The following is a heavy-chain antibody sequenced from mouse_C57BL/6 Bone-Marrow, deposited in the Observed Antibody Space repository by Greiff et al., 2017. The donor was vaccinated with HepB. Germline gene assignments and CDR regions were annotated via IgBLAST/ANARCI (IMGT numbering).Heavy chain of an antibody. CDR2: IHPNSGST. J-gene: IGHJ2*01. Sequence: QVQLQQPGAELVKPGASVKLSCKASGYTFTSYWKHWVKQRPGQGLEWIGMIHPNSGSTNYNEKFKSKATLTVDKSSSTAYMQLSSLTSEDSAVYYCARNPVLLSYYFDYWGQGTTLTVSS. CDR3: ARNPVLLSYYFDY. D-gene: IGHD2-1*01. V-gene: IGHV1-64*01. CDR1: GYTFTSYW.